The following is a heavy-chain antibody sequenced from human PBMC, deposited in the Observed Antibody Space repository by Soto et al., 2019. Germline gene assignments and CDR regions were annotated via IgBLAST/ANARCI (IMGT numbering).Heavy chain of an antibody. D-gene: IGHD2-2*01. J-gene: IGHJ4*02. Sequence: PSETLSLTCAVSGYSISSGYYWGWIRQTPGKGLEWIGSIYHSGNTFYNPSLKSRVTISIDTSKNQFSLKLSSLTAADTAIFYCARVSYCSTTSCYSGDSYYFHYWGRGTLVSSPQ. V-gene: IGHV4-38-2*01. CDR1: GYSISSGYY. CDR2: IYHSGNT. CDR3: ARVSYCSTTSCYSGDSYYFHY.